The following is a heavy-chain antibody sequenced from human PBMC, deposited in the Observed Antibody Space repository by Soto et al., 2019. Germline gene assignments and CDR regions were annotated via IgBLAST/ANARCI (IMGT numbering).Heavy chain of an antibody. CDR3: ATPFSTYDVAVAGYYYYGMDV. J-gene: IGHJ6*02. CDR2: IYYSGST. D-gene: IGHD6-19*01. Sequence: SETLSLTCTVSGGSISSSSYYWGWIRQPPGKGLEWIGSIYYSGSTYYNPSLKSRVTISVDTSKTQFSLKLSFVTAADTAVYYCATPFSTYDVAVAGYYYYGMDVWGQGTTVTVSS. CDR1: GGSISSSSYY. V-gene: IGHV4-39*01.